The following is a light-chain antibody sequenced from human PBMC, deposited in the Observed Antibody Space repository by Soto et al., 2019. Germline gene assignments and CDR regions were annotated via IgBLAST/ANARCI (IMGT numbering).Light chain of an antibody. CDR3: QQYYSYPFT. CDR1: QGISSY. V-gene: IGKV1-8*01. CDR2: AAS. J-gene: IGKJ3*01. Sequence: AIRMTQSPSSFSASTGDRVTITCRARQGISSYLAWYQQKPGKAPKLLIYAASTWQSGVPSRFSGSGSGTDFTLTISCLQSEDFGTYYCQQYYSYPFTSGPGTKVDIK.